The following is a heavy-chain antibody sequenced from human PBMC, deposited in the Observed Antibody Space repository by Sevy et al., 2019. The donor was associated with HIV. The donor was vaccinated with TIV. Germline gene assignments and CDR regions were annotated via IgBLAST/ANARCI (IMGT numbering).Heavy chain of an antibody. Sequence: GESLKISCKGSGYNFHTHWIGWVRQMPGKGLEWMGIIYLGDSDTRYSPSFQGQVTISADKSINTAYLHWSGLKASDTAVYYCATRGGPAIVRDGFDVWGQGTMVTVSS. CDR1: GYNFHTHW. CDR3: ATRGGPAIVRDGFDV. D-gene: IGHD2-15*01. CDR2: IYLGDSDT. J-gene: IGHJ3*01. V-gene: IGHV5-51*01.